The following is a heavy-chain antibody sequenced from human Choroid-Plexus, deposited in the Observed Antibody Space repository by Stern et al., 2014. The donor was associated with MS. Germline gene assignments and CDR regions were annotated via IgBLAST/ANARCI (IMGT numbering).Heavy chain of an antibody. CDR3: AKDRQYVTYFFDH. V-gene: IGHV3-30*18. CDR1: GFTFGSCA. D-gene: IGHD2-2*01. J-gene: IGHJ5*02. Sequence: QVQLVQSGGGVVQPGRPLRLSCVASGFTFGSCAMHWVRQAPGKGLEWVAGVSYGGSNKYYADSVKGRFTISRDNSQNTLYMQMSSLRPEDTAVYYCAKDRQYVTYFFDHWGQGSLVTVSS. CDR2: VSYGGSNK.